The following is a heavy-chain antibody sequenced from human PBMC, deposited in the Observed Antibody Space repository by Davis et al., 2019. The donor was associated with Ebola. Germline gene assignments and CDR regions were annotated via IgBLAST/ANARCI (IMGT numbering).Heavy chain of an antibody. Sequence: GESLKISCSASGFTFSDYAMTWVRQAPGRGLEWVANIKQDGSEKYYVDSVKGRFTISRDNTKNSLYLQMNNLRAEDTALYYCARGWRCPGAWGQGTLVTVSS. CDR2: IKQDGSEK. V-gene: IGHV3-7*01. D-gene: IGHD2-2*01. J-gene: IGHJ5*02. CDR3: ARGWRCPGA. CDR1: GFTFSDYA.